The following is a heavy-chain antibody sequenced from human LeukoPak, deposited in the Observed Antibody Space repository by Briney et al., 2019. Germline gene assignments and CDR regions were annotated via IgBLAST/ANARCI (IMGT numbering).Heavy chain of an antibody. J-gene: IGHJ4*02. CDR2: FDPEDGET. V-gene: IGHV1-24*01. Sequence: ASVKVSCKVSGYTLTELSMHWVRQAPGKGLEWMGGFDPEDGETIYAQKFQGRVTMTEDTSTDTAYMELSSLRSEDTAVYYCATALLGYCTNGVCSDFDYWGQGTLVTVSS. CDR3: ATALLGYCTNGVCSDFDY. D-gene: IGHD2-8*01. CDR1: GYTLTELS.